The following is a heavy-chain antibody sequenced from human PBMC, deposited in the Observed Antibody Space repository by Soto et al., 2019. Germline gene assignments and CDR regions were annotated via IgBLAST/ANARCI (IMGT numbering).Heavy chain of an antibody. CDR2: ISSSSSYI. D-gene: IGHD1-1*01. CDR3: TSLENWNDRRPI. CDR1: GFTFSSYS. J-gene: IGHJ3*02. V-gene: IGHV3-21*01. Sequence: GGSLRLSCAASGFTFSSYSMNWVRQAPGKGLEWVSSISSSSSYIYYADSVKGRFTISRDNAKNSLYLQMNSLRAEDTAVYYCTSLENWNDRRPIWGQGTMVTVSS.